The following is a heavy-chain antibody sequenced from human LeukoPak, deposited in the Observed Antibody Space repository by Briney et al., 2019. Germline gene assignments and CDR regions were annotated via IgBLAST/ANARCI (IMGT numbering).Heavy chain of an antibody. CDR3: AREFRNWFNP. CDR1: GGSLSGSF. J-gene: IGHJ5*02. CDR2: IKHSGGT. Sequence: SETLALTCVVHGGSLSGSFWSWIRQPPGKGLEWIGEIKHSGGTNYNVSLKSRLTMSLDTSKNQFSLKLTSVSAADTAVYYCAREFRNWFNPWGQGTLVTVSA. V-gene: IGHV4-34*01.